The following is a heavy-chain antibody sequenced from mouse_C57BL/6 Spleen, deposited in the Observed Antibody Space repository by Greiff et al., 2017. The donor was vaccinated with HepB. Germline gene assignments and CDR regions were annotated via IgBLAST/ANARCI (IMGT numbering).Heavy chain of an antibody. CDR1: GYTFTSYW. V-gene: IGHV1-55*01. CDR2: IYPGSGST. Sequence: QVQLQRPGAELVKPGASVKMSCKASGYTFTSYWITWVKQRPGQGLEWIGDIYPGSGSTNYNEKFKSKATLTVDTSSSTAYMQLSSLTSEDSAVYYCARRDSSGYVAWFAYWGQGTLVTVSA. CDR3: ARRDSSGYVAWFAY. D-gene: IGHD3-2*02. J-gene: IGHJ3*01.